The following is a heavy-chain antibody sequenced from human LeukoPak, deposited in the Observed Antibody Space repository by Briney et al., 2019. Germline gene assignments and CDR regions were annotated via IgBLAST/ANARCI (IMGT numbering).Heavy chain of an antibody. V-gene: IGHV4-59*01. Sequence: SETLSLTCTVSGGSISSYYWSWIRQPPGKGLEWIGYIYYSGSTNYNPSLKSRVTISVDTSKNQFSLKLSSVTAADTAVYYCARVEVGATTYNFDYCGQGTLVTVSS. D-gene: IGHD1-26*01. CDR2: IYYSGST. J-gene: IGHJ4*02. CDR1: GGSISSYY. CDR3: ARVEVGATTYNFDY.